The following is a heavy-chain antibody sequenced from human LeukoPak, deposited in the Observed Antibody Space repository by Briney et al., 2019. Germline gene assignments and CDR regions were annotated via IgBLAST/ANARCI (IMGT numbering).Heavy chain of an antibody. Sequence: SETLSLTCTVSGGSISTYYWSWIRQPPGKGLEGIGYIYNSGSTNYNPSLKSRVTISVDTSKNQFSLKLTSVTAADTAVYYCARDYYDSSGYYHFDYWGQGTLVTVSS. J-gene: IGHJ4*02. CDR2: IYNSGST. CDR3: ARDYYDSSGYYHFDY. V-gene: IGHV4-59*01. D-gene: IGHD3-22*01. CDR1: GGSISTYY.